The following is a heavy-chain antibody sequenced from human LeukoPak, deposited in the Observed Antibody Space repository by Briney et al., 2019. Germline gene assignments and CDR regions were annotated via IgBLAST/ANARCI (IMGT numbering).Heavy chain of an antibody. Sequence: SETLSLTCTVSGGSIRSYYWSWIRQPAGKGLESIGRIYASGGTNYNPSLKSRLTISVDKSKNQFSLRLSSVTAADTAVYYCARSVGYCSSASCYVNWFDPWGQGTLVTVSS. CDR3: ARSVGYCSSASCYVNWFDP. CDR2: IYASGGT. CDR1: GGSIRSYY. V-gene: IGHV4-4*07. D-gene: IGHD2-2*01. J-gene: IGHJ5*02.